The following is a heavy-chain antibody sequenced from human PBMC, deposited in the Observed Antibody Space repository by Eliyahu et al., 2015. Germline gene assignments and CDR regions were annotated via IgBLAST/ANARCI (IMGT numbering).Heavy chain of an antibody. V-gene: IGHV3-21*01. CDR2: ISSSSSYI. CDR1: GFTFSSYS. J-gene: IGHJ4*02. CDR3: ARVGIAAAGTWIDDY. D-gene: IGHD6-13*01. Sequence: EVQLVESGGGLVKPGGSLRLSCAASGFTFSSYSMNWVRQAPGKGLEWVSSISSSSSYIYYADSVKGRFTISRDNAKNSLYLQMNSLRAEDTAVYYCARVGIAAAGTWIDDYWGQGTLVTVSS.